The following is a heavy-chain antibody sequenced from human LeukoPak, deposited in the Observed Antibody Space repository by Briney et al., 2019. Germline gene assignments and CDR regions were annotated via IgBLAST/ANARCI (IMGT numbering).Heavy chain of an antibody. CDR1: GFTFSSYE. V-gene: IGHV3-48*03. J-gene: IGHJ4*02. CDR3: ARDIAAAGLDY. D-gene: IGHD6-13*01. Sequence: GGSLRLSCAASGFTFSSYEMNWVRQAPGKELEWVSYISSSGSTIYYADSVKGRFTISRDNAKNSLYLQMNSLRAEDTAVYYCARDIAAAGLDYWGQGTLVTVSS. CDR2: ISSSGSTI.